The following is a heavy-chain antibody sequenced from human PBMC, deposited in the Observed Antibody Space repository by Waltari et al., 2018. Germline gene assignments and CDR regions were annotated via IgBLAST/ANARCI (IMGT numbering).Heavy chain of an antibody. CDR3: ASLGYSGSYCDY. CDR2: IKQDGSEK. Sequence: EVQLVESGGGLVQPGGSLRLSCAASGFTFSSYWMSWVRQAPGKGLEWVANIKQDGSEKYDVDSGKGRFTISRDNAKNSLYLQMNSLRAEDTAVYYCASLGYSGSYCDYWGQGTLVTVSS. D-gene: IGHD1-26*01. V-gene: IGHV3-7*01. CDR1: GFTFSSYW. J-gene: IGHJ4*02.